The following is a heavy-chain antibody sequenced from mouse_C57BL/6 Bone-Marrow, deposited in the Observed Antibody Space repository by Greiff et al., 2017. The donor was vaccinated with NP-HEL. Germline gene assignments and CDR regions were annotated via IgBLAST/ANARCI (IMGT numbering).Heavy chain of an antibody. Sequence: EVHLVESGGGLVQPGGSLSLSCAASGFTFTDYYMSWVRQPPGKALEWLGFIRNKANGYTTEYSASVKGRFTISRDNSQSILYLQMNALGAEDSATYYCARWDGDFDYWGQGTTLTVSS. CDR2: IRNKANGYTT. D-gene: IGHD1-1*02. CDR3: ARWDGDFDY. CDR1: GFTFTDYY. V-gene: IGHV7-3*01. J-gene: IGHJ2*01.